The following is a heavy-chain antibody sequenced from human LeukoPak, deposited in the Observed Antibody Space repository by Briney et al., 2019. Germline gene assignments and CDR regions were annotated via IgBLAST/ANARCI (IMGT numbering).Heavy chain of an antibody. Sequence: GGSLRLSCAASGFTFSSYWMSWVRQAPGKGLEWVANIKQDGSEKYYVDSVKGRFTISRDNAKNSLYLQMNRLRAEDTAVYYCARDGSIAAAGTLDYWGQGTLVTVSS. J-gene: IGHJ4*02. CDR2: IKQDGSEK. V-gene: IGHV3-7*01. CDR3: ARDGSIAAAGTLDY. D-gene: IGHD6-13*01. CDR1: GFTFSSYW.